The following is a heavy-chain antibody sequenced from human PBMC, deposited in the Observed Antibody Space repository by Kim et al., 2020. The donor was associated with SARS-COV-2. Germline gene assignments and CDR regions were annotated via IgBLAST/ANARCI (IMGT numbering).Heavy chain of an antibody. CDR3: AREGGDSGAFDI. D-gene: IGHD2-21*01. V-gene: IGHV3-21*01. CDR2: ISSSSSCI. J-gene: IGHJ3*02. Sequence: GGSLRLSCAASGFTFSSYSMNWVRQAPGKGLEWVSSISSSSSCIYYADSVKGRFTISRANAKNSLYLQMNSLRAEDTAVYYCAREGGDSGAFDIWGHGSLVTVSS. CDR1: GFTFSSYS.